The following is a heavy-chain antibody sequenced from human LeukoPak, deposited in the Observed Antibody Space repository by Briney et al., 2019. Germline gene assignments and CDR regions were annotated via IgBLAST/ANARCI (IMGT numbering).Heavy chain of an antibody. D-gene: IGHD3-10*01. CDR1: GYTFTSYD. J-gene: IGHJ4*02. CDR2: MNPNSGNT. Sequence: ASVKVSCKASGYTFTSYDINWVRQATGQGLEWMGWMNPNSGNTGYAQKFQGRVTMTRNTFISTAYMELSSLRSEDTAVYYCARDLPSYGSGSYYRPFDYWGQGTLVTVSS. CDR3: ARDLPSYGSGSYYRPFDY. V-gene: IGHV1-8*01.